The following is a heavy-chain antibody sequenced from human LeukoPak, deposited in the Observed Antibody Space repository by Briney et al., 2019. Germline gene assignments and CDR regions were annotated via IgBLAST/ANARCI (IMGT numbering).Heavy chain of an antibody. Sequence: KSSETLSLTCAVSGGSISSSNWWSWVRQPPGKGLEWIGEIYHSGSTNYNPSLKSRVTISVDKSKNQFSLKLSSVTAADTAVYYCASHSSGWAGAFDIWGQGTMVTVSS. D-gene: IGHD6-19*01. CDR2: IYHSGST. CDR1: GGSISSSNW. V-gene: IGHV4-4*02. J-gene: IGHJ3*02. CDR3: ASHSSGWAGAFDI.